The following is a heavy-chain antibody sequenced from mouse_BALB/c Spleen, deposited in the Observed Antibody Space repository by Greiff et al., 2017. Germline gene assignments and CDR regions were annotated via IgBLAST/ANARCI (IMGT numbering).Heavy chain of an antibody. CDR2: INPSNGGT. J-gene: IGHJ3*01. D-gene: IGHD2-1*01. Sequence: QVQLQQSGAELVQPGASVKLSCKASGYTFTSYYMYWVKQRPGQGLEWIGEINPSNGGTNFNEKFKGKATLTVDKSSSTAYMQLSSLTSEDSAVYYCTRSGLYYYLFAYWGQGTLVTVSA. V-gene: IGHV1S81*02. CDR1: GYTFTSYY. CDR3: TRSGLYYYLFAY.